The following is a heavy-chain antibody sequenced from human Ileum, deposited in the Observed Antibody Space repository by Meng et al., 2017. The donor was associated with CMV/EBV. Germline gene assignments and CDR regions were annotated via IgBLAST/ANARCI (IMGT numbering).Heavy chain of an antibody. CDR2: ISGYNGNT. V-gene: IGHV1-18*01. D-gene: IGHD6-6*01. Sequence: ASVKVSCKASSYSLSKFGISWVRQAPGQGLEWMGWISGYNGNTDYAQRFQGRVSMTTDTSTSTAYMELRSLRSDDTAVYYCARDSSSYYYYYYGMDVWGQGTTVTVSS. CDR1: SYSLSKFG. CDR3: ARDSSSYYYYYYGMDV. J-gene: IGHJ6*02.